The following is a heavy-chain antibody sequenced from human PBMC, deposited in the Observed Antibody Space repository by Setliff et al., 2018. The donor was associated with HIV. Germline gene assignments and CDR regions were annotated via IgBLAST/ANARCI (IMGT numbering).Heavy chain of an antibody. D-gene: IGHD2-2*01. CDR3: TTKPPAADFQH. CDR1: GCTFSNAW. V-gene: IGHV3-15*01. Sequence: PGGSLRLSCAASGCTFSNAWLSWVRQAPGKGLEWVGRIKSKTDGGTTDYAAPVKGRFTISRDDSKNTLYLQMNSLKTEDTAIYYCTTKPPAADFQHWGQGTLVTVSS. CDR2: IKSKTDGGTT. J-gene: IGHJ1*01.